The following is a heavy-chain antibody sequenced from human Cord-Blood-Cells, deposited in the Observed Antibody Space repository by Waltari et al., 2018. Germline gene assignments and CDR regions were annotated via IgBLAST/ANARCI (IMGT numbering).Heavy chain of an antibody. Sequence: EVQLLESGGCLVQPEGSLRLSCAASGFTFRRYATRWVRQAPGKGLEWVSAISGSGGSTYYADSVKGRFTISRDNSKNTLYLQMNSLRAEDTAVYYCAKDTVTAFDIWGQGTMVTVSS. J-gene: IGHJ3*02. D-gene: IGHD4-4*01. V-gene: IGHV3-23*01. CDR2: ISGSGGST. CDR1: GFTFRRYA. CDR3: AKDTVTAFDI.